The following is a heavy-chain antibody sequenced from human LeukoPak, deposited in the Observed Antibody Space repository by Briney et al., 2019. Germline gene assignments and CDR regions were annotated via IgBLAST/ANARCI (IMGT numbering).Heavy chain of an antibody. CDR3: ARAPDYGDYVRVEYYYMDV. Sequence: SETLSLTCAVYGGSFSGYYWSWIRQPPGKGLEWIGEINHSGSTNYNPSLKSRVTISVDTSKNQFSLKLSSVTAADTAVYYCARAPDYGDYVRVEYYYMDVWGKGTTVIVSS. D-gene: IGHD4-17*01. CDR1: GGSFSGYY. CDR2: INHSGST. V-gene: IGHV4-34*01. J-gene: IGHJ6*03.